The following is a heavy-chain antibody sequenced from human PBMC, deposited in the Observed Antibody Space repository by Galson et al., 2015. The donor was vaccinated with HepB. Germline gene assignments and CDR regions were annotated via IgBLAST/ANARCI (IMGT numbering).Heavy chain of an antibody. D-gene: IGHD3-10*01. Sequence: SVKVSCKASGYTFTSYDINWVRQATGQGLEWMGWMNPNSGNTGYAQKFQGRVTMTRNTSISTAYMELSSLRSEDTAVYYCARVLWFREYYNWFDPWAREPWSPSPQ. J-gene: IGHJ5*02. CDR2: MNPNSGNT. V-gene: IGHV1-8*01. CDR3: ARVLWFREYYNWFDP. CDR1: GYTFTSYD.